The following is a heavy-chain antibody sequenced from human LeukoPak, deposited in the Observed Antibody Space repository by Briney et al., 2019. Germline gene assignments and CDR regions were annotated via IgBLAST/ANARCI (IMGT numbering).Heavy chain of an antibody. J-gene: IGHJ3*02. CDR1: GFTFSGYS. Sequence: GGSLRLSCAASGFTFSGYSMNWVRQAPGKGLEWVSSISSGSSYIYYADSVKGRFIVSRDNAKNSLYLQMNSLRAEDTAVYYCARDYPDAFDIWGQGTMVTVSS. CDR2: ISSGSSYI. CDR3: ARDYPDAFDI. V-gene: IGHV3-21*01.